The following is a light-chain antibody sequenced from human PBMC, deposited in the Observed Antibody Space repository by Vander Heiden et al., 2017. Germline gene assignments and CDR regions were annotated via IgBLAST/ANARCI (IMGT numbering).Light chain of an antibody. CDR1: QAISSS. V-gene: IGKV1-9*01. CDR2: GTS. CDR3: QQLNSYPIT. Sequence: DIQLTQSPSFLSASVGDTITITRRASQAISSSVTWYQQKPGNAPKLLISGTSNLQSGVPSRFSGSRSGSEFTLTVTSLQPDDFASYYCQQLNSYPITFGQGTRLQI. J-gene: IGKJ5*01.